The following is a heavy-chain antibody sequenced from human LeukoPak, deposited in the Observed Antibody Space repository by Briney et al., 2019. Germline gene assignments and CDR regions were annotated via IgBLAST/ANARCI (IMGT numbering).Heavy chain of an antibody. CDR2: IYASGSN. D-gene: IGHD2-2*01. Sequence: PSETLSLTRTVSGGSVNSYYWSWIRQPAGKGLEWIGHIYASGSNDYNPSLESRVTMSLDMAKNQFSLRLTSVTAADTAVYFCARMVPAGTHNYWGQGLLVTVSS. J-gene: IGHJ4*02. CDR3: ARMVPAGTHNY. V-gene: IGHV4-4*07. CDR1: GGSVNSYY.